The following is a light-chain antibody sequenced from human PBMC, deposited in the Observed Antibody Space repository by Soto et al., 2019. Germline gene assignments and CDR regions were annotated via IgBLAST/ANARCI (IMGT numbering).Light chain of an antibody. CDR3: CSYAGSSTLSV. CDR2: EGS. Sequence: QSALTQPASVSGAPGQAITISCTGTRSDGGSYNLVSWYQQHPGKAPKLMIYEGSKRPSGVPNRFSGSKSGNTASLTISGLQAEDDAAYYCCSYAGSSTLSVFGTGTKVTVL. J-gene: IGLJ1*01. V-gene: IGLV2-23*01. CDR1: RSDGGSYNL.